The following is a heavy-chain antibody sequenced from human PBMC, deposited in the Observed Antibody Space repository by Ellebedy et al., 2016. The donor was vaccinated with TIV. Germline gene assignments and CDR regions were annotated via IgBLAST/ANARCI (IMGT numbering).Heavy chain of an antibody. CDR2: ISVSGAYS. CDR3: ARDWGYYYYYGMDV. Sequence: GESLKISCAASGFTFTDYTMNWVRQAPGKGLEWVGSISVSGAYSSSAGSGKGRFTISRDNVRNSLYLQMNSLRAEDTAVYYCARDWGYYYYYGMDVWGQGTTVTVSS. J-gene: IGHJ6*02. D-gene: IGHD3-16*01. V-gene: IGHV3-21*06. CDR1: GFTFTDYT.